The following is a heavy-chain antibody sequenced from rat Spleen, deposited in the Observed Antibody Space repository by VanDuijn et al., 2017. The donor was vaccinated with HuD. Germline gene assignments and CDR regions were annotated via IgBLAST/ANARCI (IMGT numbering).Heavy chain of an antibody. J-gene: IGHJ4*01. CDR2: ISPSGGRT. D-gene: IGHD1-2*01. CDR3: GKDMNYYSTYPFYVMGA. CDR1: GFTFSNYG. Sequence: EVQLVESGGGLVQPGRSLKVSCAASGFTFSNYGTHWIRPAPTKGLEWVASISPSGGRTYYRDSVKGRFTISRDDAKRTLYLQMNSLRSEDTATYYCGKDMNYYSTYPFYVMGAWGQGTSVTVSS. V-gene: IGHV5-19*01.